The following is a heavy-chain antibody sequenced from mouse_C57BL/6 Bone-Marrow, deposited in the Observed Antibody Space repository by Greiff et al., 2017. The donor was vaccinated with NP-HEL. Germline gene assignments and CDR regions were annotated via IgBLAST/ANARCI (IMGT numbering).Heavy chain of an antibody. CDR2: IDPSDSYT. J-gene: IGHJ1*03. CDR3: ARPGVVEYFDV. CDR1: GYTFTSYW. V-gene: IGHV1-59*01. D-gene: IGHD1-1*01. Sequence: QVQLQQPGAELVRPGTSVKLSCKASGYTFTSYWMHWVKQRPGQGLEWIGVIDPSDSYTNYNQKFKGKATLTVDTSSSTAYMQLSSLTSEDSAVYDCARPGVVEYFDVWGTGTTVTVSS.